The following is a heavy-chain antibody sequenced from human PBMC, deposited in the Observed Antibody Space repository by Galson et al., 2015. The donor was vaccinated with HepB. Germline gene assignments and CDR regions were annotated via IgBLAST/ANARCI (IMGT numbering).Heavy chain of an antibody. CDR1: GGTFSSYA. Sequence: SVKVSCKASGGTFSSYAISWVRQAPGQGLEWMGGIIPILGTANYAQKFQGRVTISADESTSTAYMELSSLRSEDTAVYYCARTTTYITVDYYYYYGMDVWGQGTTVTVSS. D-gene: IGHD3-16*01. V-gene: IGHV1-69*13. CDR2: IIPILGTA. CDR3: ARTTTYITVDYYYYYGMDV. J-gene: IGHJ6*02.